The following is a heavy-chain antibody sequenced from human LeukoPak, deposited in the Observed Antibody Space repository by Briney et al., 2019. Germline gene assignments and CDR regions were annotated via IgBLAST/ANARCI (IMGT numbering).Heavy chain of an antibody. Sequence: GGSLRLSCAASGFTFSSYTMNWVRQAPGKGLEWVSGISGDGSSTYYTDSVKGRFTISRDNSQNTLCLQMNSLRAEDTAIYYCAKSLRYTASGYDDWGQGTLVTVSS. V-gene: IGHV3-23*01. D-gene: IGHD5-12*01. CDR2: ISGDGSST. CDR3: AKSLRYTASGYDD. J-gene: IGHJ4*02. CDR1: GFTFSSYT.